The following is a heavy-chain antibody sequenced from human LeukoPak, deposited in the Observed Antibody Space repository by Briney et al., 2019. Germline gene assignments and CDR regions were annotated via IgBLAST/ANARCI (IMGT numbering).Heavy chain of an antibody. J-gene: IGHJ4*02. D-gene: IGHD6-13*01. CDR1: GGSISSGYYS. Sequence: SETLSLTCAVSGGSISSGYYSWSWIRQPPGNGREGIGYIYHSGNTNNNPSLKTRVTISVARSKNQFSLRLSSVTAADAAGYYCARARESMATAGSYFDYWGQGTLVTVSS. CDR3: ARARESMATAGSYFDY. CDR2: IYHSGNT. V-gene: IGHV4-30-2*01.